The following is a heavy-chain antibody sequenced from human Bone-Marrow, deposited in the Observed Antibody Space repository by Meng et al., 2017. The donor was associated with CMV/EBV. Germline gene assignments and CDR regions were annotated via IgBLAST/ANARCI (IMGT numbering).Heavy chain of an antibody. Sequence: VHLGAEVKKPGYSVKVPGKAYGGTTRSYAISWVRQAPGQGLEWMGGIIPIFGTANYAQKFQGRVTITADGSTSTAYMELSSLRSEDTAVYYCARDYEIRGVGAWGYWGQGTLVTVSS. CDR3: ARDYEIRGVGAWGY. CDR2: IIPIFGTA. V-gene: IGHV1-69*01. CDR1: GGTTRSYA. D-gene: IGHD1-26*01. J-gene: IGHJ4*02.